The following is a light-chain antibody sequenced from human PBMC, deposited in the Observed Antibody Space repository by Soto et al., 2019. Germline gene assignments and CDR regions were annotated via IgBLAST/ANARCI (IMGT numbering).Light chain of an antibody. CDR2: DAS. V-gene: IGKV3-11*01. Sequence: EIVLTQSPATLSLSPGERATLSCRASQSVSSYLAWYQKKTGQAPRLLIYDASKRATGIPARFSGSGSGTDFTLTITSLEPEDFAVYYCQQRGNWFLTFGQGTRLENK. CDR1: QSVSSY. J-gene: IGKJ5*01. CDR3: QQRGNWFLT.